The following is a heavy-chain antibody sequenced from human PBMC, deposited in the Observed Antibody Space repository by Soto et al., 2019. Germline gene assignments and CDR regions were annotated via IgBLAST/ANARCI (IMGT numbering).Heavy chain of an antibody. J-gene: IGHJ5*02. Sequence: QLHLVQSGAEVRKPGSSVKVSCKASGGTLSSYSVTWVRQAPGQGLEWMGRIIPFLGRTNYAQNFQGRVSCPADLPTITAFTELSSLRSHDSAIYYCARTKGSPNSNWFDPWCEGTVVIVSS. CDR1: GGTLSSYS. CDR3: ARTKGSPNSNWFDP. D-gene: IGHD1-7*01. V-gene: IGHV1-69*02. CDR2: IIPFLGRT.